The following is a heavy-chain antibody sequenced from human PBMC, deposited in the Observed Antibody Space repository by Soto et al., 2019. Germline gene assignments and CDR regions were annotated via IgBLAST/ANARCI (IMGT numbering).Heavy chain of an antibody. CDR1: GYTFTSYG. CDR2: ISAYNGNT. V-gene: IGHV1-18*01. Sequence: ASVKVSCKASGYTFTSYGISWVRQAPGQGLEWMGWISAYNGNTNYAQKLQGRVTMTTDTSTSTAYMELRSLRYDDTAVYYCARFLGDDWLLYYYYYYGMDVWGQGTTVTVSS. J-gene: IGHJ6*02. CDR3: ARFLGDDWLLYYYYYYGMDV. D-gene: IGHD3-9*01.